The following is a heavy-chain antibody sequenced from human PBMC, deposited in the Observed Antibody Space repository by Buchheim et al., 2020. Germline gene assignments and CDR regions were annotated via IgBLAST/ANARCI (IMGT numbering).Heavy chain of an antibody. D-gene: IGHD5-18*01. CDR3: ARAPRHTAMVTGPGGY. CDR1: GFTFSSYA. J-gene: IGHJ4*02. Sequence: VQLLESGGGLVQPGGSLRLSCAASGFTFSSYAMHWVRQAPGKGLEWVAVISYDGSNKYYADSVKGRFPISSANSKTPLYLQMNSLRAEDTAVYYCARAPRHTAMVTGPGGYWGQGTL. V-gene: IGHV3-30-3*01. CDR2: ISYDGSNK.